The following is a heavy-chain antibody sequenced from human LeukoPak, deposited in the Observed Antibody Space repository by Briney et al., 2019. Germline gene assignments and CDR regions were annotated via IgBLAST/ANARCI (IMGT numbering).Heavy chain of an antibody. J-gene: IGHJ4*02. Sequence: GGSLRLSCAASGFPFSSYWMGWVRRAPGKGREGGANMNIDGSEKYYADSAKGRFTISRDNARNSVYLQMNSLRVEDTAVYYCARDPVEWELLLDYWGQGTLVTVSS. CDR1: GFPFSSYW. CDR2: MNIDGSEK. D-gene: IGHD1-26*01. V-gene: IGHV3-7*01. CDR3: ARDPVEWELLLDY.